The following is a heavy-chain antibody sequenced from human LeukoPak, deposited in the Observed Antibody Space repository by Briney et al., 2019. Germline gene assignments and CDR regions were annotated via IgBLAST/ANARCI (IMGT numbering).Heavy chain of an antibody. CDR1: GGTFSSYA. D-gene: IGHD3-9*01. V-gene: IGHV1-69*13. Sequence: ASVKVSCKASGGTFSSYAISWVRQAPGQGLEWMGGIIPIFGTANYAQKFQGRATITADESTRTAYMELSSLRSEDTAVYYCARVRYDILTGYYLAARDAFDIWGQGTMVTVSS. J-gene: IGHJ3*02. CDR3: ARVRYDILTGYYLAARDAFDI. CDR2: IIPIFGTA.